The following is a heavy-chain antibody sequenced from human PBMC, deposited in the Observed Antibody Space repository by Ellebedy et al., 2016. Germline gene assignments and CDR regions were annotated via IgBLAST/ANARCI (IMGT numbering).Heavy chain of an antibody. Sequence: GGSLRLSCKGSGYSFTSYWIGWVRQMPGKGLEWMGIIYPGDSDIRYSPSFQGQVTISADKSISTAYLQWSSLKASDTAMYYCARLQASYGYSEEYYYYGMDVWGQGTTVTVSS. CDR1: GYSFTSYW. V-gene: IGHV5-51*01. D-gene: IGHD5-18*01. CDR2: IYPGDSDI. CDR3: ARLQASYGYSEEYYYYGMDV. J-gene: IGHJ6*02.